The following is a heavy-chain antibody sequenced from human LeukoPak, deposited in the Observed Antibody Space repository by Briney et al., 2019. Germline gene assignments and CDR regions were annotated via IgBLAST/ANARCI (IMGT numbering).Heavy chain of an antibody. Sequence: ESLKISCKGSGDSFTSYWIGWVRQMPGRGLEGMGIIYPGDSDIIYSPSFQGQVTISAYNSISTAYLQWSRLKASDTAMYYCARRQMPARYNWFAPWGQGTLVTVPP. CDR3: ARRQMPARYNWFAP. J-gene: IGHJ5*02. V-gene: IGHV5-51*01. D-gene: IGHD2-2*01. CDR2: IYPGDSDI. CDR1: GDSFTSYW.